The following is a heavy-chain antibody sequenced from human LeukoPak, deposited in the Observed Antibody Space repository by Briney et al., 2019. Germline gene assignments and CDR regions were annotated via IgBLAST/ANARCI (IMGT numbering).Heavy chain of an antibody. V-gene: IGHV1-24*01. J-gene: IGHJ4*02. Sequence: GASVKVSCKVSGYSLLEVAMHWVRQAPGKGLEWVGSFDPEDGEDGETHYAQKLQGRVTMTEDASTDTAYTELNSLRSEDTAVYYCAMTDRYAGRPFDYWGQGTLVTVSS. CDR1: GYSLLEVA. CDR2: FDPEDGEDGET. D-gene: IGHD5-12*01. CDR3: AMTDRYAGRPFDY.